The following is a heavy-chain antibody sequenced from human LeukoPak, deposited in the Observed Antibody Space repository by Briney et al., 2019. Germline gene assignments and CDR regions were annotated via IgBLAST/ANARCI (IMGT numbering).Heavy chain of an antibody. CDR3: AKDRQKAVAGTGYFQH. V-gene: IGHV3-23*01. Sequence: GWSLRLSCAASGFTFSSYAMSWVRQAPGKGLEWVSAISGSGGSTYYADSVKGRFTISRDNSKNTLYLQMNSLRAEDTAVYYCAKDRQKAVAGTGYFQHWGRGTLVTVSS. CDR1: GFTFSSYA. CDR2: ISGSGGST. D-gene: IGHD6-19*01. J-gene: IGHJ1*01.